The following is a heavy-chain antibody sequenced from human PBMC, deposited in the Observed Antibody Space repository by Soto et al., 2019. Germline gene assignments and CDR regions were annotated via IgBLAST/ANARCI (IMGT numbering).Heavy chain of an antibody. Sequence: GWSLRLSCVGSGFTFSTYSINWVRQAPGKGLEWVSSISSRSDIYYADSVKGRFTISRDNAKNSVSLQMNSLRAEDTAVYYCAREYTAWPLAYGLDVWGQGTTVTVSS. CDR2: ISSRSDI. D-gene: IGHD2-2*02. CDR1: GFTFSTYS. V-gene: IGHV3-21*01. CDR3: AREYTAWPLAYGLDV. J-gene: IGHJ6*02.